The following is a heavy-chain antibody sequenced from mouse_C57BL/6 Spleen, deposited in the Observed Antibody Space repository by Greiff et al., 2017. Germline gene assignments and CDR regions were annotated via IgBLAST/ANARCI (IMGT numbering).Heavy chain of an antibody. CDR3: TRYYGRSYDWYFDV. Sequence: EVKLEESGGGLVQPGGSMKLSCAASGFTFSDAWMDWVRQSPEKGLEWVAEIRNKANNHATYYAESVKGRFTISRDDSKSSVYLQMNSLRAEDTGIYYCTRYYGRSYDWYFDVWGTGTTVTVSS. V-gene: IGHV6-6*01. J-gene: IGHJ1*03. CDR2: IRNKANNHAT. CDR1: GFTFSDAW. D-gene: IGHD1-1*01.